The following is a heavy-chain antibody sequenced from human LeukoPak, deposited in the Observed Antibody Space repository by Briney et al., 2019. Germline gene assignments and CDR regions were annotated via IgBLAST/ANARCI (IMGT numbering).Heavy chain of an antibody. CDR2: ISAYNGNT. Sequence: ASVKVSCKASGYTFTSYGISWVRQAPGQGLEWMGWISAYNGNTNYAQKLQGRVTMTTDTSTSTAYMELRSLRSDDTAVYYCARDLVGLRLGELSISDYWGQGTLVTVSS. J-gene: IGHJ4*02. CDR1: GYTFTSYG. D-gene: IGHD3-16*02. CDR3: ARDLVGLRLGELSISDY. V-gene: IGHV1-18*01.